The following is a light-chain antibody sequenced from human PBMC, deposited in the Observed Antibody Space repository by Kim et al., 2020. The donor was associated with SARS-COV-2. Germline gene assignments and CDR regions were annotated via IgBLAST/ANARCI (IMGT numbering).Light chain of an antibody. J-gene: IGKJ5*01. Sequence: EIVMTQSPASLSVSPGERVTLSCRASQIISNNLAWYQQKPGQTPRLLIYGASTRAAGIPARFSGSGSGTDFTLTISSLQSEDFGVYYCQQYNDWPPITFGQGTRLEIK. V-gene: IGKV3-15*01. CDR3: QQYNDWPPIT. CDR2: GAS. CDR1: QIISNN.